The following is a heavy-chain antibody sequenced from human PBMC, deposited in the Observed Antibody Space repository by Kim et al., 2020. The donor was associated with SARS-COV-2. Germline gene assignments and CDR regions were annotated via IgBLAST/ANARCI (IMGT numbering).Heavy chain of an antibody. D-gene: IGHD1-26*01. CDR2: ISGSGVTT. V-gene: IGHV3-23*01. CDR1: GFTFSSYA. CDR3: AKVEWELLPDY. J-gene: IGHJ4*02. Sequence: GGSLRLSCAASGFTFSSYAMSWVRQAPGKGLEWGSAISGSGVTTYHSDSVKGRFTISRDNSKNTLYLQINSLRVEDTAVYYCAKVEWELLPDYWGQGTLVTVSS.